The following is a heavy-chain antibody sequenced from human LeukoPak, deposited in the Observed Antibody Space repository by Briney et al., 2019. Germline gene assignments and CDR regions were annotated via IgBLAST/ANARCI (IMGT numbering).Heavy chain of an antibody. CDR2: IYSDGST. CDR3: AKDYYDSSGYYYVRYFDY. V-gene: IGHV3-53*01. D-gene: IGHD3-22*01. CDR1: GFIVSGDF. J-gene: IGHJ4*02. Sequence: PGGSLRLSCAASGFIVSGDFMSWVRQAPGKGLEWVSVIYSDGSTYYADSVKGRFTISRDNSKNTLYLQMNSLRAEDTAVYYCAKDYYDSSGYYYVRYFDYWGQGTLVTVSS.